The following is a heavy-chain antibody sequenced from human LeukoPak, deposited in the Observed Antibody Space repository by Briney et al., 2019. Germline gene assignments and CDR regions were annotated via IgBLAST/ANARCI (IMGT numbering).Heavy chain of an antibody. CDR2: ISSSSTTI. D-gene: IGHD6-19*01. V-gene: IGHV3-48*04. J-gene: IGHJ4*02. CDR3: ASGYSSGPVY. CDR1: GFTFSSSG. Sequence: GRSLRLSCAASGFTFSSSGMNWVRQAPGKGLEWISYISSSSTTIYYADSVKGRFTISRDNAKNSLYLQMNSLRAEDTAVYYCASGYSSGPVYWGQGTLVTVSS.